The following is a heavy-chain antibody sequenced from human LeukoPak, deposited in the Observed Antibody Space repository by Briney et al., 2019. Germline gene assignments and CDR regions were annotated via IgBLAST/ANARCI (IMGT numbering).Heavy chain of an antibody. Sequence: SETLSLTCAVYGGSFSGYYWSWIRQPPGKGLEWIGEINHSGSTNYNPSLKSRVTISVDTSKNQFSLKLSSVTAADTAVYYCARDPFRTAAAGSWGQGTLVTVSS. CDR3: ARDPFRTAAAGS. D-gene: IGHD6-13*01. CDR2: INHSGST. V-gene: IGHV4-34*01. J-gene: IGHJ4*02. CDR1: GGSFSGYY.